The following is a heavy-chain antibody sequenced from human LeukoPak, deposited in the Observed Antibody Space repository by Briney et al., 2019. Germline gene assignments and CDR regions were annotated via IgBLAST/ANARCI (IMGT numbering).Heavy chain of an antibody. Sequence: PGGSLRLSCAASGFTFSSYAMSWVRQAPGKGLEWDSAISFSGTNTYYADSVKGRFTISRDNLKNTLYLQMNSLGAEDTAVYFCAKEVKAATNWFDPWGQGTLVTVSS. D-gene: IGHD6-25*01. V-gene: IGHV3-23*01. CDR3: AKEVKAATNWFDP. CDR2: ISFSGTNT. J-gene: IGHJ5*02. CDR1: GFTFSSYA.